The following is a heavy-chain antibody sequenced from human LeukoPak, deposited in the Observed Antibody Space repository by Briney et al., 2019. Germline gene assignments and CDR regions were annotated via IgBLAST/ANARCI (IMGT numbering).Heavy chain of an antibody. J-gene: IGHJ4*02. CDR3: AKDRFYYYDSSGFDY. CDR2: IYSGGST. CDR1: GFTVSSNY. Sequence: GGSLRLSCAASGFTVSSNYMSWVRQAPGKGLEWVSVIYSGGSTYYADSVKGRFTISRDNSKNTLYLQMNSLRADDTAVYYCAKDRFYYYDSSGFDYWGQGTLVTVSS. D-gene: IGHD3-22*01. V-gene: IGHV3-53*01.